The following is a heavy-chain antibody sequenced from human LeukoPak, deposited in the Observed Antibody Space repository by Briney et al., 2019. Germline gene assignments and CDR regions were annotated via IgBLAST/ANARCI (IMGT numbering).Heavy chain of an antibody. V-gene: IGHV4-39*07. D-gene: IGHD5-12*01. CDR2: IYYSGST. J-gene: IGHJ6*02. CDR1: GGSISSSSYY. Sequence: PSETLSLTCTVSGGSISSSSYYWGWIRQPPGKGLEWIGSIYYSGSTNHNPSLKSAVTISLDTSKNQFSLKLSYVTAADTAVYYCARRAKEGRGGYDYINYYYAMDVWGQGTTVTVSS. CDR3: ARRAKEGRGGYDYINYYYAMDV.